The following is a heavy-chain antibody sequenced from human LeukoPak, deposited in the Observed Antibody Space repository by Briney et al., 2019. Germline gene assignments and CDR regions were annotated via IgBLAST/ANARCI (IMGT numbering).Heavy chain of an antibody. CDR1: GFTFSSYA. J-gene: IGHJ3*02. CDR3: AGLPVIEDAFDI. D-gene: IGHD2-21*01. CDR2: ISGSGGST. V-gene: IGHV3-23*01. Sequence: GGSLRLSCAASGFTFSSYAMSWVRQAPGKGLEWVSAISGSGGSTYYADSAKGRFTISRDNSKNTLYLQMNSLRAEDTAVYYCAGLPVIEDAFDIWGQGTMVTVSS.